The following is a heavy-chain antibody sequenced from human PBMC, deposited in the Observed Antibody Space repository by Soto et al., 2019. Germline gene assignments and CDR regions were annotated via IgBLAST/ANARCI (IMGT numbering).Heavy chain of an antibody. CDR2: IYYSGST. D-gene: IGHD6-6*01. J-gene: IGHJ6*03. CDR3: ARVVAARGYYYYYYYMDV. V-gene: IGHV4-59*01. CDR1: GGSISSYY. Sequence: PSETLSLTCTVSGGSISSYYWSWIRQPPGKGLEWIGYIYYSGSTNYNPSLKSRVTISVETSKNQFSLKLSSVTAADTAVYYCARVVAARGYYYYYYYMDVWGKGTTVTVSS.